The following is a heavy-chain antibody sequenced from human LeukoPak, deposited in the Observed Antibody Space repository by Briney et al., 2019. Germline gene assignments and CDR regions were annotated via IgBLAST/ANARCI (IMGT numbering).Heavy chain of an antibody. CDR3: ESCLNSGSYYAPDY. CDR1: GYSFTNYW. D-gene: IGHD3-10*01. CDR2: IYPGDSDA. Sequence: GESLKISCKGSGYSFTNYWIDWVRQKPGKGLEWMGIIYPGDSDARYSPSFQGQVTISVDKSINTAYLQWSSLKASDTAVYYCESCLNSGSYYAPDYWGQGTMVTVSS. V-gene: IGHV5-51*01. J-gene: IGHJ4*02.